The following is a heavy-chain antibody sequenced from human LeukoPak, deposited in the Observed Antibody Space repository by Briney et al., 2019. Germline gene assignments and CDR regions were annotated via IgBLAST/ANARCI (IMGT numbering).Heavy chain of an antibody. J-gene: IGHJ4*02. D-gene: IGHD3-16*02. CDR2: INHSGST. CDR1: GGSFSGYY. Sequence: PSETLSLTCAVYGGSFSGYYWSWIRQPPGKGLEWIGEINHSGSTNYNPSVKSRVTISADKSKNQFSLQLSSVTAADTAVYYCARLFWGSYRAFDYWGQGTLVTVSS. CDR3: ARLFWGSYRAFDY. V-gene: IGHV4-34*01.